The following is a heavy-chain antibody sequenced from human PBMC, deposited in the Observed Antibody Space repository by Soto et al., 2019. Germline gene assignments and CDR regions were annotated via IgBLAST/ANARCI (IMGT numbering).Heavy chain of an antibody. V-gene: IGHV1-18*04. J-gene: IGHJ5*02. Sequence: QVQLVQSGAEVKKPGASVKVSCKASGYTFTSYGISWVRQAPGQGLEWMGWISAYNGNTNYAQKLQGRVTMTTDTSPSTSYMELRSLRSDDTAVYYCARVPLAPVRGGWFDPWGQGTLVTVSS. CDR1: GYTFTSYG. D-gene: IGHD3-16*01. CDR3: ARVPLAPVRGGWFDP. CDR2: ISAYNGNT.